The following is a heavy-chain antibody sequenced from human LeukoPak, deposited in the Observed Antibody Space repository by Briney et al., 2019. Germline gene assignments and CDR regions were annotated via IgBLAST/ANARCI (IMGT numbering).Heavy chain of an antibody. D-gene: IGHD3-10*01. Sequence: PSETLSLTCTVSGGSISSYYWSWIRQPPGKGLEWIGYIYYSGSTNYNPSLKSRVTISVDTSKNQFSLKLSSVTAADTAMYYCARYVLLWFGELSGEAFDIWGQGTVVTVSS. V-gene: IGHV4-59*01. CDR2: IYYSGST. CDR3: ARYVLLWFGELSGEAFDI. J-gene: IGHJ3*02. CDR1: GGSISSYY.